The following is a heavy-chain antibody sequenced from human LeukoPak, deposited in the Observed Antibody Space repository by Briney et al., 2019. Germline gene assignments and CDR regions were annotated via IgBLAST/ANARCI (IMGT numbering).Heavy chain of an antibody. V-gene: IGHV3-21*01. CDR1: GLSFSSYS. CDR3: AREDYSSGWCHFDY. J-gene: IGHJ4*02. CDR2: ISSSSSYI. D-gene: IGHD6-19*01. Sequence: GGSLRLSCAASGLSFSSYSMNWVRQAPGKELEWVSSISSSSSYIYYADSVKGRFSISRDNAKNSLYLQMNSLRGEDTAVYFCAREDYSSGWCHFDYWGQGTLVTVSS.